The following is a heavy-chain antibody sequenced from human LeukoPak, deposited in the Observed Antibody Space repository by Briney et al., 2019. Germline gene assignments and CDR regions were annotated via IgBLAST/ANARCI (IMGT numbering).Heavy chain of an antibody. Sequence: GGSLRLSCAASGFTFSNYGMNWVRQAPGKGLEWVALISYDGTNEYYADAVKGRFTISRDNSKNTLFLQMNSLRAEDTAVYYCAKDKSPYYYDSSGYYDYWGQGTLVTVSS. CDR2: ISYDGTNE. V-gene: IGHV3-30*18. J-gene: IGHJ4*02. D-gene: IGHD3-22*01. CDR3: AKDKSPYYYDSSGYYDY. CDR1: GFTFSNYG.